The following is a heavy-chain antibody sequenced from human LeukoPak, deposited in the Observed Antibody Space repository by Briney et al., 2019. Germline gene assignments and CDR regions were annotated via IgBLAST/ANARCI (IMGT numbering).Heavy chain of an antibody. CDR3: ARVTLWLGPVVCGYGMDV. CDR2: IYYSGST. J-gene: IGHJ6*02. Sequence: SETLSLTCTVSGGSISSYYWSWIRQPPGKGLEWIGYIYYSGSTNYNPSLKSRVTISVDTSKNQFSLKLSSVTAADTAVYYCARVTLWLGPVVCGYGMDVWGQGTTVTVSS. CDR1: GGSISSYY. D-gene: IGHD3-10*01. V-gene: IGHV4-59*01.